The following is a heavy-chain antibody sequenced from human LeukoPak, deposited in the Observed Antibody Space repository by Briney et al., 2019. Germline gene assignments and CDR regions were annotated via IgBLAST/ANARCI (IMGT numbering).Heavy chain of an antibody. V-gene: IGHV2-5*02. J-gene: IGHJ4*02. Sequence: SGPTLVKPTQTLTLTCTFSGFSLSTSGVGVGWIRQPPGKALEWLALIYWDDDKRYSPSLKCRLTITKDTSKNQVVLTMTNMDPVDTATYYCAHRPPSDDSSGYYFDYWGQGTLVTVSS. CDR3: AHRPPSDDSSGYYFDY. CDR1: GFSLSTSGVG. D-gene: IGHD3-22*01. CDR2: IYWDDDK.